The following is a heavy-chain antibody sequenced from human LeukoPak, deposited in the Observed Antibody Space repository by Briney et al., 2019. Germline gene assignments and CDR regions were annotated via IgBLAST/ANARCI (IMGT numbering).Heavy chain of an antibody. V-gene: IGHV3-21*01. CDR1: GVTFRIYS. J-gene: IGHJ3*02. CDR2: ISSRSSYI. Sequence: GGSLRLSGAASGVTFRIYSMNWVRQAPGKGLEWVSSISSRSSYIYYADSVKGRFTISIDNAKNSLYLQMNSLGAEDTAVYYCAREGGSSWYAHAFDIWGQGTMVTVSS. CDR3: AREGGSSWYAHAFDI. D-gene: IGHD6-13*01.